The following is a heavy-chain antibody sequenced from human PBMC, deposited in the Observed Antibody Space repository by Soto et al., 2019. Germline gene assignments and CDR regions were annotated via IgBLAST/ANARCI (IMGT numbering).Heavy chain of an antibody. Sequence: ASVKVSFKASGGTFSSYAISWVRQAPGQGLEWMGGIIPIFGTANCAQKFQGRVTITADESTSTAYMELSSLRSEDTAVYYCARRFQRYYYDSSGYYWDYWGQGTLVTVSS. CDR1: GGTFSSYA. CDR3: ARRFQRYYYDSSGYYWDY. CDR2: IIPIFGTA. D-gene: IGHD3-22*01. V-gene: IGHV1-69*13. J-gene: IGHJ4*02.